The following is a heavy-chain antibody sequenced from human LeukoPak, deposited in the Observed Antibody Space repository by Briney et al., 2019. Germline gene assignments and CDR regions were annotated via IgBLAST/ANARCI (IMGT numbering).Heavy chain of an antibody. J-gene: IGHJ6*03. D-gene: IGHD3-3*01. CDR1: GGSFSGNY. CDR3: ARRLLTYDFWSGYSPYYYMDV. V-gene: IGHV4-34*01. Sequence: SETLSLTCAVYGGSFSGNYWSWIRQPPGKGLEWIGEINHSGSTNYNPSLKSRVTISVDTSKNQFSLKLSSVTAADTAVYYCARRLLTYDFWSGYSPYYYMDVWGKGTTVTVSS. CDR2: INHSGST.